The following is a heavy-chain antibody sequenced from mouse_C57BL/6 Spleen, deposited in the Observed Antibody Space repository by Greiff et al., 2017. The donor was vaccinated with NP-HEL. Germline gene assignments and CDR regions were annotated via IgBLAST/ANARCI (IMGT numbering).Heavy chain of an antibody. CDR3: AGDGYYHGGFDV. Sequence: VQVVESGAELVKPGASVKISCKASGYAFSSYWMNWVKQRPGKGLEWIGQIYPGDGDTNYNGKFKGKATLTADKSSSTAYMQLSSLTSEDSAVYFCAGDGYYHGGFDVWGTGTTVTVSS. CDR1: GYAFSSYW. V-gene: IGHV1-80*01. D-gene: IGHD2-3*01. CDR2: IYPGDGDT. J-gene: IGHJ1*03.